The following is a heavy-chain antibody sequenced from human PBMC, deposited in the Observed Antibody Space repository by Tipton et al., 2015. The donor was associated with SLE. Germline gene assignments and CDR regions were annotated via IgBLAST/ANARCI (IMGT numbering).Heavy chain of an antibody. D-gene: IGHD3-22*01. CDR2: IYTSGST. V-gene: IGHV4-4*07. J-gene: IGHJ5*02. CDR3: ARDGRGYYYDSSGYFDP. CDR1: GGSISSYY. Sequence: TLSLTCTVSGGSISSYYWSWIRQPAGKGLEWIGRIYTSGSTNYNPSLKSRVTMSVDTSKNQFSLKLSSVTAADTAVYYCARDGRGYYYDSSGYFDPWGQGTLVTVSS.